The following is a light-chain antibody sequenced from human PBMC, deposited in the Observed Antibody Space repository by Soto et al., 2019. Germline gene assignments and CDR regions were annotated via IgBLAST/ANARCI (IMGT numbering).Light chain of an antibody. J-gene: IGKJ4*01. V-gene: IGKV1-5*03. CDR1: QSISAW. CDR2: KAF. CDR3: QQRSNWPPT. Sequence: DIQMTQSASTLSASVGDRVSINCRASQSISAWVAWYQQKPGKAPRLLIYKAFTLEIGVPSRFSGSGSGTEFTLTISNLEPEDFAVYYCQQRSNWPPTFGGGTKVDI.